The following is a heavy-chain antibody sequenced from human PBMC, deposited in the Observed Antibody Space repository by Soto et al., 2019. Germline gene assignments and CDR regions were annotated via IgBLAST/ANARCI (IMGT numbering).Heavy chain of an antibody. CDR1: GGSVSSGSYY. CDR2: IYYSGST. Sequence: SETLSLTCTVSGGSVSSGSYYWSWIRQPPGKVLEWIGYIYYSGSTNYNPSLKSRVTISVDTSKNQFSLKLSSVTAADTAVYYCERGESWFDPWGQGTLVTVSS. J-gene: IGHJ5*02. CDR3: ERGESWFDP. V-gene: IGHV4-61*01.